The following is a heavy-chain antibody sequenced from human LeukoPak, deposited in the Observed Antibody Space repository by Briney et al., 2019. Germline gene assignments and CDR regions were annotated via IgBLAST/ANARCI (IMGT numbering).Heavy chain of an antibody. J-gene: IGHJ5*02. D-gene: IGHD6-6*01. V-gene: IGHV4-30-2*01. CDR3: ARDSIAGNWFDP. Sequence: SSETLSLTRAVSGGSISSGGYSWSWIRQPPGKGLEWIGYIYHSGSTYYNPSLKSRVTISVDRSKNQFSLKLSSVTAADTAVYYCARDSIAGNWFDPWGQGTLVTVSS. CDR1: GGSISSGGYS. CDR2: IYHSGST.